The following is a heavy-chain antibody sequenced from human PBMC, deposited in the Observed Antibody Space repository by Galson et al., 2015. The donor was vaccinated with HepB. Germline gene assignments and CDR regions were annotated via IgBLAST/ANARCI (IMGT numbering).Heavy chain of an antibody. J-gene: IGHJ4*02. CDR3: ARLRLQQLVTMEFYFDS. CDR1: GYRFTSYW. D-gene: IGHD6-13*01. CDR2: IFPSDSDT. V-gene: IGHV5-51*01. Sequence: SGAEVKKPGESLKISCQGSGYRFTSYWIAWVRQMPGQGLEWMGIIFPSDSDTRYSPSFQGQITISVDKSISTAYLQWSSLKASDSGIYYCARLRLQQLVTMEFYFDSWGQGTLITVSS.